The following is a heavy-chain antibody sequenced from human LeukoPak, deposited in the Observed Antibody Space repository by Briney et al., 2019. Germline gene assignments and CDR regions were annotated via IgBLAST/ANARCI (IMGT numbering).Heavy chain of an antibody. CDR2: IYTSGST. Sequence: SETPSLTCTVSGGSISSYYWSWIRQPPGKGLEWIGYIYTSGSTNYNPSLKSRVTISVDTSKNLFSLKLSSVTAADTAVYYCARHENNWNFDYWGQGTLVTVSS. J-gene: IGHJ4*02. CDR3: ARHENNWNFDY. CDR1: GGSISSYY. V-gene: IGHV4-4*09. D-gene: IGHD1-20*01.